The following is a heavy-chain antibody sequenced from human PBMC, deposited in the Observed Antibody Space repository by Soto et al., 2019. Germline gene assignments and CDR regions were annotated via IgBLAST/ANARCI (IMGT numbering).Heavy chain of an antibody. CDR1: GYTFTSYG. V-gene: IGHV1-18*01. CDR3: ARDGGRAAAGSLSAFDI. D-gene: IGHD6-13*01. J-gene: IGHJ3*02. CDR2: ISAYNGNT. Sequence: QVQLVQSGAEVKKPGASVKVSCKASGYTFTSYGISWVRQAPGQGLEWMGWISAYNGNTNYAQKLQGRVTMTTDTSTSTADMELMSLRSDDTAVYYCARDGGRAAAGSLSAFDIWGQGTMGTVS.